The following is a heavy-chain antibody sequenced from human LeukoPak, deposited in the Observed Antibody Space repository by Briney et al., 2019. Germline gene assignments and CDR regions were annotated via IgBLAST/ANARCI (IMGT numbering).Heavy chain of an antibody. Sequence: GGSLRLSCAASGFTFSSYWMSWVRQAPGKGLEWVANIKQDGSEKYYVDSAKGRFTISRDNAKNSLYLQMNSLRAEDTAVYYCARESMVRGVIGGGYFDYWGQGTLVTVSS. CDR3: ARESMVRGVIGGGYFDY. J-gene: IGHJ4*02. D-gene: IGHD3-10*01. CDR1: GFTFSSYW. V-gene: IGHV3-7*05. CDR2: IKQDGSEK.